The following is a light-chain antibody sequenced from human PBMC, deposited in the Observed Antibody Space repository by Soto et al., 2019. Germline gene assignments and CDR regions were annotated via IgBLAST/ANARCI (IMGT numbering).Light chain of an antibody. J-gene: IGLJ2*01. CDR1: SSDLGAYNY. Sequence: QSVLTQPASVSGSPGQSITISCTGTSSDLGAYNYVSWYQQHPGKAPKLMIYDVSNRPSGVSNRFSGSKSGNTASLTISGLQAEDEADYYCSSYTSSSTLVFGGGTQLTVL. V-gene: IGLV2-14*01. CDR2: DVS. CDR3: SSYTSSSTLV.